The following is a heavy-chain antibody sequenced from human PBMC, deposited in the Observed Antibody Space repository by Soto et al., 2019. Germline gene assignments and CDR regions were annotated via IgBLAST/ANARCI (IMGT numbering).Heavy chain of an antibody. CDR3: ARVYCSGGSCYSSYFDY. Sequence: GGSLRLSGAASGFTLSRYAMSWVRQAPGKGLEWVSAISGSGGSTYYADSVKGRFTISRDNAKNSLYLQMNSLRAEDTAVYYCARVYCSGGSCYSSYFDYWGQGTLVTVSS. CDR1: GFTLSRYA. J-gene: IGHJ4*02. CDR2: ISGSGGST. V-gene: IGHV3-23*01. D-gene: IGHD2-15*01.